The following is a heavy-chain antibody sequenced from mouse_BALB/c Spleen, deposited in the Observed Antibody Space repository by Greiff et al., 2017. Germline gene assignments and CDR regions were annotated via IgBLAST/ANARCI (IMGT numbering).Heavy chain of an antibody. CDR2: IRSKSNNYAT. J-gene: IGHJ4*01. CDR1: GFTFNTYA. CDR3: VRQDGKRYYYAMDY. Sequence: EVMLVESGGGLVQPKGSLKLSCAASGFTFNTYAMNWVRQAPGKGLEWVARIRSKSNNYATYYADSVKDRFTISRDDSQSMLYLQMNNLKTEDTAMYYCVRQDGKRYYYAMDYWGQGTSVTVSS. D-gene: IGHD2-1*01. V-gene: IGHV10-1*02.